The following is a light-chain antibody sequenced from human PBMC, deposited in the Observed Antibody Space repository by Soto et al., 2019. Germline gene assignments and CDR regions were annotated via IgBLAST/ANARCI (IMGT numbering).Light chain of an antibody. CDR2: GAS. Sequence: EIVMTQSPATLSVSPGERATLSCRASQSVGSNLAWYQKKPGQAPRLLIYGASSRATGIPDRFSGSGSETDFTLTITRLEPEDFAVYYCQQYSSSRTCGQGTKGDIK. V-gene: IGKV3-20*01. J-gene: IGKJ1*01. CDR1: QSVGSN. CDR3: QQYSSSRT.